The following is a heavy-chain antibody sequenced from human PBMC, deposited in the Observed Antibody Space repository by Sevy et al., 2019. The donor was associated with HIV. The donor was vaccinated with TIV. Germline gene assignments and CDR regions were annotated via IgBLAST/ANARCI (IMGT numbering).Heavy chain of an antibody. CDR1: GFTVNDKY. CDR3: VSLFLSYRSGWSYFDY. Sequence: GGSLRLSCAISGFTVNDKYIIWVRQAPGKGLEWVSVIFSSGSTYYVDSAKGRFTISRDNSKNTEDLQMNSVRVEDTAVYYCVSLFLSYRSGWSYFDYWGQGTLVTVSS. D-gene: IGHD6-19*01. J-gene: IGHJ4*02. V-gene: IGHV3-66*02. CDR2: IFSSGST.